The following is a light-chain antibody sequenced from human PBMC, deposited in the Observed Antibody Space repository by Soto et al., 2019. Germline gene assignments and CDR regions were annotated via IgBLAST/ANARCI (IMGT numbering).Light chain of an antibody. CDR1: QHINTW. CDR3: QQYHSYPYT. V-gene: IGKV1-5*01. Sequence: DIQMTQSPSTLSASVGDRVTITCRASQHINTWLAWYQQKSGKAPKLLMYDASSLESGVPSGFSGSSSGTEFTLTISSVQPGDFATYYCQQYHSYPYTFGQGTKVDIK. J-gene: IGKJ2*01. CDR2: DAS.